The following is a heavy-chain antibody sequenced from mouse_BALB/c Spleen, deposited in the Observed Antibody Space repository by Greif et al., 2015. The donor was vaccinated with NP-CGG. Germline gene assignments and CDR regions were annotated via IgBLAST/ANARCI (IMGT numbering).Heavy chain of an antibody. J-gene: IGHJ2*01. CDR2: IDPANGNT. D-gene: IGHD2-4*01. CDR3: ARSSDYDVPYFDY. CDR1: GFNIKDTY. V-gene: IGHV14-3*02. Sequence: DVKLQESGAELVKPGASVKLSCTASGFNIKDTYMHWVKQRPEQGLEWIGRIDPANGNTKYDPKFQGKATITADTSSNTAYLQLSSLTSEDTAVYYCARSSDYDVPYFDYWGQGTTLTVSS.